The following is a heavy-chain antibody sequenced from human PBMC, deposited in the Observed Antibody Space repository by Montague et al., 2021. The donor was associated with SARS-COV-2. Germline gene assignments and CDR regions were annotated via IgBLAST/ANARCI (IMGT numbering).Heavy chain of an antibody. D-gene: IGHD2-21*02. CDR2: INHSGST. CDR1: GGSFSNYY. J-gene: IGHJ6*02. CDR3: ARDLLPPRTAIKTNFFGLDV. Sequence: SETLSLTCAVYGGSFSNYYWTWIRQPPGKGLEWIGEINHSGSTNYNPSLKSRVTISVDTSKNQFPLSLSSMTAADTAVYFCARDLLPPRTAIKTNFFGLDVWGQGTTVIVSS. V-gene: IGHV4-34*01.